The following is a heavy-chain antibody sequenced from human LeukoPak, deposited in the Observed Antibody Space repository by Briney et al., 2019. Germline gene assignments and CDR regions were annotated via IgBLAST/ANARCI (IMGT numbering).Heavy chain of an antibody. CDR1: GGSISSSNYY. CDR2: IYSRGST. J-gene: IGHJ6*03. D-gene: IGHD2-15*01. Sequence: SETLSLTCIVSGGSISSSNYYWGWIRQSPGKGLEWIGSIYSRGSTYYNPSLKSRVIVSSDMSKNQFSLMLNSVTAADTAVYYCAREATGYCSGGSCYSNYYYYYMDVWGKGTTVTISS. CDR3: AREATGYCSGGSCYSNYYYYYMDV. V-gene: IGHV4-39*07.